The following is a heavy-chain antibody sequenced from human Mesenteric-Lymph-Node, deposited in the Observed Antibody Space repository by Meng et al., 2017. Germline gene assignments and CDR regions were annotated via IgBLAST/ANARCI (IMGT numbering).Heavy chain of an antibody. CDR3: ARGPPADY. V-gene: IGHV4-34*01. J-gene: IGHJ4*02. CDR1: GFTVSSHW. CDR2: INHSGST. Sequence: ESLKISCEVSGFTVSSHWMSWVRQAPGKGLEWIGEINHSGSTNYNPSLKSRVTISVDTSKNQFSLKLSSVTAADTAVYYCARGPPADYWGPGTLVTVSS.